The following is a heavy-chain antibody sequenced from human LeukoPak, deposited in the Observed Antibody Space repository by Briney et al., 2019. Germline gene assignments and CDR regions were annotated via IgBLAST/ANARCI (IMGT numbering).Heavy chain of an antibody. CDR2: INHSGST. CDR3: ARDLSVAAAGTTSYYYGMDV. D-gene: IGHD6-13*01. Sequence: PSETLSLTCAVYGGSFSGYYWSWIRQPPGKGLEWIGEINHSGSTNYNPSLKSRVTISVDTSKNQFSLKLSSVTAADTAVYYCARDLSVAAAGTTSYYYGMDVWGQGTTVTVSS. V-gene: IGHV4-34*01. J-gene: IGHJ6*02. CDR1: GGSFSGYY.